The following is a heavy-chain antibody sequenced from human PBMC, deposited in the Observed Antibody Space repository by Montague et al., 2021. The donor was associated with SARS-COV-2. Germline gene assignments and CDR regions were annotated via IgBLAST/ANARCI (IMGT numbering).Heavy chain of an antibody. J-gene: IGHJ2*01. D-gene: IGHD3-22*01. V-gene: IGHV3-74*01. CDR1: GFTFSSYW. CDR2: INSDGSST. Sequence: SLRLSCAASGFTFSSYWMDWVRQPPGKGLVWVSRINSDGSSTNYADSVKGRFTISRDNAKNTLYLQMNSLRAEDTAVYYCVRTFYGSSGYYYVWYFDLWGRGTLVTVSS. CDR3: VRTFYGSSGYYYVWYFDL.